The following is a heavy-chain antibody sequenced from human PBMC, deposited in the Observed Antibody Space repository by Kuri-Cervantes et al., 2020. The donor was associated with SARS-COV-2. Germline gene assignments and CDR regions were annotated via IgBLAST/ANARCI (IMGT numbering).Heavy chain of an antibody. CDR1: GFTFDDYA. V-gene: IGHV3-9*01. D-gene: IGHD4-23*01. CDR2: ISWNSGSI. Sequence: SLKISCAASGFTFDDYAMHWVRQAPGKGLEWVSGISWNSGSIGYADSVKGRFTISRDNAKNSLYLQMNSLRAEDTAVYYCARVRYGGPVPWDGMLDCWGQGTLVTVSS. J-gene: IGHJ4*02. CDR3: ARVRYGGPVPWDGMLDC.